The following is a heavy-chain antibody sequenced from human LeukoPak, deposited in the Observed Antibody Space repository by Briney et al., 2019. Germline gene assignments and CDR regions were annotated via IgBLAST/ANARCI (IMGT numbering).Heavy chain of an antibody. J-gene: IGHJ3*02. CDR3: AKDWTVVTHDAFDI. Sequence: PGGSLRLSCAASGFSFSSYGMHWVRQAPGKGLEWVAFIRYDGSNKYYADSVKGRFTISRDNSKNTLYLQMNSLRAEDTAVYYCAKDWTVVTHDAFDIWGQGTMVAVSS. CDR1: GFSFSSYG. V-gene: IGHV3-30*02. CDR2: IRYDGSNK. D-gene: IGHD4-23*01.